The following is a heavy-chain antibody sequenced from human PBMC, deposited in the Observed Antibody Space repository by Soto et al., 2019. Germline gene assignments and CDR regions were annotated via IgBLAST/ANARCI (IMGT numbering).Heavy chain of an antibody. V-gene: IGHV3-23*01. Sequence: EVQLLESGGGLVQPGGSLRLSCAASGFTFSSYAMSWVRQAPGKGLEWVSGISGSGGSTYYADSVKGRSTISRDNSKNTQYLQMNSLRADDTAVYYRAKSGGYRGGLFDYWGQGTLVTVAS. CDR2: ISGSGGST. CDR3: AKSGGYRGGLFDY. J-gene: IGHJ4*02. D-gene: IGHD2-15*01. CDR1: GFTFSSYA.